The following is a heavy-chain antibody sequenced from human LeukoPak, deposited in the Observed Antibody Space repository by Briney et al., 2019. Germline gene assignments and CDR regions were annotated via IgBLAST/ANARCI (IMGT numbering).Heavy chain of an antibody. V-gene: IGHV3-21*01. D-gene: IGHD3-22*01. CDR3: ARREGFYDSDGYFEGDGFDI. J-gene: IGHJ3*02. Sequence: PGGSLRLSCAAPGFTFTTYRMGGVGRAPGKGGEWVSSIRSRRGYTYYPDSVKGRFTISRDNAKNSLYLQMNSLRAEDTAVYYCARREGFYDSDGYFEGDGFDIWGQGTMVTVSS. CDR2: IRSRRGYT. CDR1: GFTFTTYR.